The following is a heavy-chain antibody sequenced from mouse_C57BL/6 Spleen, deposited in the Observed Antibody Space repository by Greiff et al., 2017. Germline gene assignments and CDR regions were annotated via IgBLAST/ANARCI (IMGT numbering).Heavy chain of an antibody. D-gene: IGHD2-4*01. Sequence: VQLQQSGPELVKPGASVKISCKASGYAFSSPWMNWVKQRPGKGLEWIGRIYPGDGATNYNGKFKGKATLTADKSASTAYMQLSSLTSEDSAVYFCARVGDYGFDYWGQGTTLTVSS. J-gene: IGHJ2*01. CDR3: ARVGDYGFDY. CDR1: GYAFSSPW. CDR2: IYPGDGAT. V-gene: IGHV1-82*01.